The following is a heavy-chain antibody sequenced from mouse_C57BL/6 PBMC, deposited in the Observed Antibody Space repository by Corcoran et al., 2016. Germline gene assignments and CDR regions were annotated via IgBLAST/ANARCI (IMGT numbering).Heavy chain of an antibody. CDR2: INTYSGVP. D-gene: IGHD1-1*01. V-gene: IGHV9-3*01. J-gene: IGHJ3*01. CDR1: GYTFTTYG. Sequence: QIQLVQSGPELKKPGETVKISCKASGYTFTTYGMSWVKQAPGKGLKWMGWINTYSGVPTYADDFKGRFAFSLETSASTAYLQINNLKNEDTATYFCARRGTTVVPFAYWGQGTLVTVSA. CDR3: ARRGTTVVPFAY.